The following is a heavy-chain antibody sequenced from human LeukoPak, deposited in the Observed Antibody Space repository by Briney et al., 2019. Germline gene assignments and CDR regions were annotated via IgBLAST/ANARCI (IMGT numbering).Heavy chain of an antibody. CDR1: GFTFSSYA. D-gene: IGHD3-16*01. CDR3: ARDHNIMRVVGYFCYMDV. J-gene: IGHJ6*03. Sequence: GGSLRLSCAASGFTFSSYAMSWVRQAPGKGLEWVSYISSSGSTIYYADSVKGRFTISRDNAKNSLYLQMNSLRAEDTVVYDCARDHNIMRVVGYFCYMDVWGKGTTVTVSS. V-gene: IGHV3-48*04. CDR2: ISSSGSTI.